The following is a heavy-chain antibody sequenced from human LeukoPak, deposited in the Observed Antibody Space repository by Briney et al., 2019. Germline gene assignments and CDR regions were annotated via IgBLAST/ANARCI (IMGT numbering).Heavy chain of an antibody. V-gene: IGHV4-39*01. CDR1: GGSISSSSYY. Sequence: KPSETLSLTCTVSGGSISSSSYYWGWIRQPPGKGLEWIGSIYYSGSTYYNPSLKSRVTISVDTSKNQFSLKLSSVTAADTAVYYCARHYVLDYFDYWGQGTLDTVSS. CDR3: ARHYVLDYFDY. D-gene: IGHD3-16*01. CDR2: IYYSGST. J-gene: IGHJ4*02.